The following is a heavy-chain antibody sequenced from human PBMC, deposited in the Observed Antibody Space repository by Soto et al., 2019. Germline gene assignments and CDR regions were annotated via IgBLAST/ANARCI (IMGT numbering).Heavy chain of an antibody. Sequence: QVQLVQSGAELKKPGSSVKVSCKASGGTFRNNTFSWVRQAPGQGLEWMGGITPMFVTATYAEKFQGRVTITADESTTTAYMELSSLRSDDTAVYYCARDRVGSVRSSSGMSLCFGLDVWGQGTTVTVSS. J-gene: IGHJ6*02. CDR3: ARDRVGSVRSSSGMSLCFGLDV. V-gene: IGHV1-69*01. D-gene: IGHD6-6*01. CDR1: GGTFRNNT. CDR2: ITPMFVTA.